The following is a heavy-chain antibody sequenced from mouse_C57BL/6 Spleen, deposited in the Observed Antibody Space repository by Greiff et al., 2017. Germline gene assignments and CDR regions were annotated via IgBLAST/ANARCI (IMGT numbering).Heavy chain of an antibody. J-gene: IGHJ3*01. CDR1: GYTFTSYW. V-gene: IGHV1-59*01. D-gene: IGHD3-2*02. Sequence: QVQLQQPGPELVRPGTSVTLSCKASGYTFTSYWMHWVKQRPGQGLAWIGVIDPSDSSTNYNQKFKGQATLTVDTSSSTAYMQLSSLTSEDSAGYYCARGTAQATGFAYWGQGTLVTVSA. CDR2: IDPSDSST. CDR3: ARGTAQATGFAY.